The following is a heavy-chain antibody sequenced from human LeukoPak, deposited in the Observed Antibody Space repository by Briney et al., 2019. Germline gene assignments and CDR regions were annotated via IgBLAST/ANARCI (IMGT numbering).Heavy chain of an antibody. D-gene: IGHD6-6*01. CDR2: INPSGGST. CDR3: ATWGSIAARPLDY. V-gene: IGHV1-46*03. J-gene: IGHJ4*02. CDR1: GYTFTSYY. Sequence: ASVKVSCKASGYTFTSYYMHWVRQAPGQGLEWMGIINPSGGSTSYAQKFQGRVTMTRDTSTSTVYMELSSLRSEDTAVYYCATWGSIAARPLDYWGQGTLVTVS.